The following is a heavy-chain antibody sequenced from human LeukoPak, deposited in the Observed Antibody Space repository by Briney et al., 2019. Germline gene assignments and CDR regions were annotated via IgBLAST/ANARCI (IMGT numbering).Heavy chain of an antibody. V-gene: IGHV4-39*07. Sequence: SSETLSLTCTVSGGSIISYYWGWIRQPPGKGLEWIGNIYHSGSTYYNPSLKSRVTISIDTSKSQFSLKLNSVTAADTAVYYCATRNYDYVWGSYRPFDYWGQGTLVTVSS. CDR3: ATRNYDYVWGSYRPFDY. CDR1: GGSIISYY. J-gene: IGHJ4*02. CDR2: IYHSGST. D-gene: IGHD3-16*02.